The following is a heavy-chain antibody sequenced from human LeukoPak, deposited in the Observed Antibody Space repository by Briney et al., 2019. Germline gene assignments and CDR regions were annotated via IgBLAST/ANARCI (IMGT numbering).Heavy chain of an antibody. Sequence: SETLSLTCTVSGGSISSYYWSWIRQPPGKGLEWIGYIYYSGSTNYNPSLKSRVTISVDTSKNQFSLKLSSVTAADTAVYYCARVGYYDFWSGYYYFDYWGQGTLVTVSS. D-gene: IGHD3-3*01. V-gene: IGHV4-59*01. CDR1: GGSISSYY. J-gene: IGHJ4*02. CDR3: ARVGYYDFWSGYYYFDY. CDR2: IYYSGST.